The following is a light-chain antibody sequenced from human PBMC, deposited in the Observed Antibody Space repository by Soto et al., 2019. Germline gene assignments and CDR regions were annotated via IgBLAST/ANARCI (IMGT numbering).Light chain of an antibody. CDR1: SSNIGSNT. Sequence: QSCLTPPPSSSGIPGQSVTISCSGRSSNIGSNTVSWYQQLPGKAPKLLISSNHQRPSGVPDRFSGSKSGTSASLAISGLQSEDEADYYCAAWDDSLNGYVFGTGNKVTVL. CDR3: AAWDDSLNGYV. CDR2: SNH. J-gene: IGLJ1*01. V-gene: IGLV1-44*01.